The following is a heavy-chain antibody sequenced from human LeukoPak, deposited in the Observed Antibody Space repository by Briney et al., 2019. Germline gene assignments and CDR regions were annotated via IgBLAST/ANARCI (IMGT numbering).Heavy chain of an antibody. V-gene: IGHV1-24*01. CDR1: GYTLTELS. CDR3: ATGQRTWMSFDY. J-gene: IGHJ4*02. D-gene: IGHD1-7*01. Sequence: GASVKVSCKVSGYTLTELSMHWVRQAPGKGLEWMGGFDPEDGETIYAQKFQGRVTMTEDTSTDTAYMELSSLRSEDTAVYHCATGQRTWMSFDYWGQGTLVTVSS. CDR2: FDPEDGET.